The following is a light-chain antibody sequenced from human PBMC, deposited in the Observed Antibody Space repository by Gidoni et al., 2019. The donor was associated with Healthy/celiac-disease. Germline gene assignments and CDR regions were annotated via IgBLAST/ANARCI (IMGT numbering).Light chain of an antibody. Sequence: QSVLTQPPSVSGAPGQRVTISCTGSSSNIEAGYDVHWYQQLPGTAPKLLIYGNSNRLSGVPDRFSGSKSGTSASLAITGLQAEDEADYYCQSYDSSLRVFGGGTKLTVL. CDR1: SSNIEAGYD. CDR3: QSYDSSLRV. J-gene: IGLJ2*01. V-gene: IGLV1-40*01. CDR2: GNS.